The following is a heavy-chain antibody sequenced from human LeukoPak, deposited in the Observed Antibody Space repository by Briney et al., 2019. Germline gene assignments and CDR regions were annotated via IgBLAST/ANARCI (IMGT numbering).Heavy chain of an antibody. CDR3: AREGIAAAGTYFDY. CDR2: ISSSSSYI. V-gene: IGHV3-21*01. J-gene: IGHJ4*02. CDR1: GFTFSSYS. Sequence: KPGGSLRLSCAASGFTFSSYSMNWVRQAPGKGLEWVSSISSSSSYIYYADSVKGRFTISRDNAKNSLYLQMNSLRAEDTAVYYCAREGIAAAGTYFDYWGQGTLVTVSS. D-gene: IGHD6-13*01.